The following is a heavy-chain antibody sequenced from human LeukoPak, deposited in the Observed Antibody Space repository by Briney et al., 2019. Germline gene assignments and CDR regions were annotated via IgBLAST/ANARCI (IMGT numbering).Heavy chain of an antibody. Sequence: ASVKVSCKASGYTFTSYGISWVRQAPGQGLEWMGWISAYNGTTNYAQKLQGRVTMTTDTSTSTAYMELRSLRSDDTAVYYCARDSPRIAVAGKNYYYYYGMDVWGQGTTVTVSS. CDR1: GYTFTSYG. D-gene: IGHD6-19*01. V-gene: IGHV1-18*01. CDR3: ARDSPRIAVAGKNYYYYYGMDV. J-gene: IGHJ6*02. CDR2: ISAYNGTT.